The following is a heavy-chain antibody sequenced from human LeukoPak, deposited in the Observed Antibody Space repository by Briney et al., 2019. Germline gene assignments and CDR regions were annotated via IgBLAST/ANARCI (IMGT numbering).Heavy chain of an antibody. Sequence: GGSLGLSCAASGFTFSSYAMHWVRQAPGKGLEWVAVISYDGSNKYYADSVKGRFTISRDNSKNTLYLQMNSLRAEDTAVYYCARDPTVWGQGTTVIVSS. CDR2: ISYDGSNK. J-gene: IGHJ6*02. CDR3: ARDPTV. CDR1: GFTFSSYA. V-gene: IGHV3-30*04.